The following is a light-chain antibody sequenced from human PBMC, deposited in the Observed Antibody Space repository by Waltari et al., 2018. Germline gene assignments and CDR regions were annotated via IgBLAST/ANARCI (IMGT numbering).Light chain of an antibody. V-gene: IGKV3-20*01. CDR3: QQYGISPWT. CDR1: QRISTTS. Sequence: EVVLTQSPGTLSLSAGERATLSCRDSQRISTTSLAWYQHNPGQAPTLLVYGTSSRATGIPDRFSGSGSATHFTLTFSRLEPEDLAVYYCQQYGISPWTFGQGTKVEVK. J-gene: IGKJ1*01. CDR2: GTS.